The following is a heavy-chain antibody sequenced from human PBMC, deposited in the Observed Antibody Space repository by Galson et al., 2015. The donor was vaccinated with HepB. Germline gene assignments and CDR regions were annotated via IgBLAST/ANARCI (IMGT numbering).Heavy chain of an antibody. CDR2: ISYDGSNK. Sequence: SLRLSCAASGFTFSSYAMHWVRQAPGKGLEWVAVISYDGSNKYYADSVKGRFTISRDNSKNTLYLQMNSLRAEDTAVYYCARGARYSGSYWRFDYWGQGTLVAVSS. V-gene: IGHV3-30-3*01. CDR1: GFTFSSYA. D-gene: IGHD1-26*01. J-gene: IGHJ4*02. CDR3: ARGARYSGSYWRFDY.